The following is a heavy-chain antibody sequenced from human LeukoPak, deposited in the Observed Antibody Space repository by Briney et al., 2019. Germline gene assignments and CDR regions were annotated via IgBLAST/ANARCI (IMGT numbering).Heavy chain of an antibody. CDR2: IIPIFGTA. V-gene: IGHV1-69*05. D-gene: IGHD5-18*01. J-gene: IGHJ6*03. CDR1: GGTFSSYA. CDR3: ARATRGYSHGWRGGDYYYMDV. Sequence: SVKVSCKASGGTFSSYAISWVRQAPGQGLEWMGGIIPIFGTANYAQKFQGRVTMTRNTSISTAYMELSSLRSEDTAVYYCARATRGYSHGWRGGDYYYMDVWGKGTTVTISS.